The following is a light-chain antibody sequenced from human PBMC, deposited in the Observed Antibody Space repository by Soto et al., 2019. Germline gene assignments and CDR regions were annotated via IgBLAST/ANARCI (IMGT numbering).Light chain of an antibody. J-gene: IGKJ1*01. Sequence: EIVLTQSPGTLSLSPGERATLSCRASQSVSSNYLAWYQQKSGQAPRLLIYGASSRATGIPDRFSGSGSGTHFTLTISRLEPEDFAVYYCQQYCGSPRTFGQGTKVDIK. CDR3: QQYCGSPRT. CDR2: GAS. CDR1: QSVSSNY. V-gene: IGKV3-20*01.